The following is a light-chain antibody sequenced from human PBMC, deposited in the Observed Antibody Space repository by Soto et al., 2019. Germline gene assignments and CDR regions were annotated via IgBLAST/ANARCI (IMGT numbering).Light chain of an antibody. J-gene: IGLJ1*01. V-gene: IGLV1-44*01. CDR1: SSNIGTSS. Sequence: QSALTQPPSASGTTGQTVTISCSGSSSNIGTSSVHWYKHLPGTAPKPLIYTNDQRPSGVPDRFSGSKSGTSASLAISGLQSEDEADYYCAVWDDSLNGHVFGAGTKVTVL. CDR2: TND. CDR3: AVWDDSLNGHV.